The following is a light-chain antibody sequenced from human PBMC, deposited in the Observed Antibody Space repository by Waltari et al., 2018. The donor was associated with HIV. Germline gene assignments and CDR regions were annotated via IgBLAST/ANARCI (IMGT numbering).Light chain of an antibody. Sequence: SYELTHPPSVSVSPGKTARITCSGDALPKQYAYWYQQKPGQAPVLVIYKDSERPSGIPERVSCSSSGTTVTLTISGVQAEDEADYYCQSADSSGTYSVVFGGGTKLTVL. CDR1: ALPKQY. CDR2: KDS. CDR3: QSADSSGTYSVV. J-gene: IGLJ2*01. V-gene: IGLV3-25*03.